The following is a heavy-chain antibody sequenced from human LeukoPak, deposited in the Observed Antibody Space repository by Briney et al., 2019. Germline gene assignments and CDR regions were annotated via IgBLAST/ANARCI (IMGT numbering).Heavy chain of an antibody. CDR3: ARVPEEDIAVAGGFDY. V-gene: IGHV4-34*01. J-gene: IGHJ4*02. CDR1: GGSFSGYY. D-gene: IGHD6-19*01. Sequence: SETLSLTCAVYGGSFSGYYWSWIRQPPGKGLEWIGEINHSGSTNYNPSLKSRVTISVDTSKNQFSLKLSSVTAADTAVYYCARVPEEDIAVAGGFDYWGQGTLVTVSS. CDR2: INHSGST.